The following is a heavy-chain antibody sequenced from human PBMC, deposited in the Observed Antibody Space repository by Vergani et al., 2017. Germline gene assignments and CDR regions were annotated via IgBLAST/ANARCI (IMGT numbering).Heavy chain of an antibody. D-gene: IGHD2-15*01. V-gene: IGHV4-59*08. CDR2: IYYSGST. CDR3: ARSRPYCTSGSCPAI. J-gene: IGHJ4*02. CDR1: GGSISGYY. Sequence: QVKLQESGPGLLKPSQTLSLTCTVSGGSISGYYWSWIRQPPGKGLEWIGYIYYSGSTNYNPSLKSRVTMSVDTSKNQFSLKLNSVTVADTAVYYCARSRPYCTSGSCPAIWGQGTLVTVSS.